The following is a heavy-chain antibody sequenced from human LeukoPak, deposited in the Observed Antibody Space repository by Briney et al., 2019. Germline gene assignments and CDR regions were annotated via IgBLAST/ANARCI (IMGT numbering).Heavy chain of an antibody. CDR1: GFTFSSYW. D-gene: IGHD3-22*01. CDR2: IKQDGSEK. J-gene: IGHJ4*02. CDR3: ARDKGSPYYYDSSGYPLDY. V-gene: IGHV3-7*03. Sequence: PGGSLRLSCAASGFTFSSYWMSWVRQAPGKGLEWVANIKQDGSEKYYVDSVKGRFTISRDNAKNSLYLQMNSLRAEDTALYYCARDKGSPYYYDSSGYPLDYWGQGTLVTVSS.